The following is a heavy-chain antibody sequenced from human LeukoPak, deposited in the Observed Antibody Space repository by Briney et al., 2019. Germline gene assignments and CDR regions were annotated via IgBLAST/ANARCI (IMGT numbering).Heavy chain of an antibody. CDR1: GFTFSSYA. V-gene: IGHV3-23*01. Sequence: GGSLRLSCAASGFTFSSYAMSWVRQAPGKGLEWVSAISGSGGSTYYADSVKGRFTISRDNSKNTLYLQMNSLRAEDTAVYYCAKAYGDYLVGYYYYGMDVWGQGTAVTVSS. J-gene: IGHJ6*02. CDR2: ISGSGGST. D-gene: IGHD4-17*01. CDR3: AKAYGDYLVGYYYYGMDV.